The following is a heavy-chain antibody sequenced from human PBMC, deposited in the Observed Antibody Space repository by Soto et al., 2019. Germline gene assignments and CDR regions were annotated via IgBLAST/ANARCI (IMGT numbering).Heavy chain of an antibody. J-gene: IGHJ4*02. CDR3: ARQRRDFDY. V-gene: IGHV4-59*08. CDR1: GGSISGYY. CDR2: FFSSGST. Sequence: PSETLSLTCTVSGGSISGYYWSWIRQPPGKGLQWIGFFFSSGSTNYNPSLKSRVTVSVDTSKNQFSLNLSSVTAADTAVYYCARQRRDFDYWGQGSLVTVSS.